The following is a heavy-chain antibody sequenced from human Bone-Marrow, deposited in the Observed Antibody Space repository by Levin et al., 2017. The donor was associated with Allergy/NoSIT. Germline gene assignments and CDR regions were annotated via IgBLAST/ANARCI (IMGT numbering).Heavy chain of an antibody. V-gene: IGHV4-34*01. CDR2: INHSGST. Sequence: PSETLSLTCAVYGGSFSGYYWSWIRQPPGKGLEWIGEINHSGSTNYNPSLKSRVTISVDTSKNQFSLKLSSVTAADTAVYYCARVPRRSYCSGGSCSDYFDYWGQGTLVTVSS. CDR3: ARVPRRSYCSGGSCSDYFDY. D-gene: IGHD2-15*01. J-gene: IGHJ4*02. CDR1: GGSFSGYY.